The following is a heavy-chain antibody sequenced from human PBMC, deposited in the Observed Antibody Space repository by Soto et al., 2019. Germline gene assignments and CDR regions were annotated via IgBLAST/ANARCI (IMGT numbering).Heavy chain of an antibody. V-gene: IGHV3-30*03. CDR3: ADQIATGH. D-gene: IGHD3-22*01. CDR2: ISYDGNTK. Sequence: QVQLVESGGGVVQPGRSLRLSCEASGFTFSSYGMHWVRQAPGKGLEWVAVISYDGNTKYYSDSVKGRFTISRDNSKNTLYLQMSSLGAEGTAVYYCADQIATGHGGRGTQVTVSA. J-gene: IGHJ1*01. CDR1: GFTFSSYG.